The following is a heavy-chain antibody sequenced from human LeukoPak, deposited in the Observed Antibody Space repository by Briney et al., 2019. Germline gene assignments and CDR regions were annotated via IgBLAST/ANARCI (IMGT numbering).Heavy chain of an antibody. CDR1: GFTFSSYS. Sequence: PGGSLRLSCAASGFTFSSYSMNWVRQAPGKGLEWVSSISSSSSYIYYADSVKGRFTISRDNAKNSLYLQMNSLRAEDTAVYYCARTITIFGVVISYIDYWGQGTLVTVSS. CDR2: ISSSSSYI. V-gene: IGHV3-21*01. CDR3: ARTITIFGVVISYIDY. J-gene: IGHJ4*02. D-gene: IGHD3-3*01.